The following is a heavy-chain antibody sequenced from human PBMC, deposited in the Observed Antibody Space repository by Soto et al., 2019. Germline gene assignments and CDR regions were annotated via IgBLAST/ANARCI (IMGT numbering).Heavy chain of an antibody. J-gene: IGHJ4*02. CDR2: INGGSGNT. Sequence: VKVSCKSSGFTFTSYAIHWLRQAPGQRPQWMGWINGGSGNTKYSQDFQGRVTFTRDTFATTAYLELSSLSSEDTAVYYCARVPPWGNSAGDYYIQHYDSWGQGTPVTVSS. V-gene: IGHV1-3*01. CDR1: GFTFTSYA. CDR3: ARVPPWGNSAGDYYIQHYDS. D-gene: IGHD3-10*01.